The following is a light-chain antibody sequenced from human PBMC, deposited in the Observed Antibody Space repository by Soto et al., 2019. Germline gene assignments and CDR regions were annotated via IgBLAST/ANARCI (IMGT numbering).Light chain of an antibody. J-gene: IGKJ3*01. CDR2: EAS. CDR1: QDIRHY. V-gene: IGKV1-33*01. Sequence: DIQMTQSPPSVSASVGDRVTITCQARQDIRHYLNWYQQRPGEAPNLLIYEASTLQSGVPSRFTGSGSGTIFTFTITRLQPEDVATYYCQQYDDIPVFGPGTKV. CDR3: QQYDDIPV.